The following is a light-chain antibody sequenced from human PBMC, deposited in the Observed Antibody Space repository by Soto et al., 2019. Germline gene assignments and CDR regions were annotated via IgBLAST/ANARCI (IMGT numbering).Light chain of an antibody. Sequence: EIVLTQSPGTLSLSPGERATLSCRASQSVRSSYLAWYQQKPGQAPRLLIYGASSRATGIPDRFSGSGSGTDFTLTISRLEPEDFAVYYCQQYGSSSITFGQGTRLENK. CDR2: GAS. V-gene: IGKV3-20*01. CDR3: QQYGSSSIT. CDR1: QSVRSSY. J-gene: IGKJ5*01.